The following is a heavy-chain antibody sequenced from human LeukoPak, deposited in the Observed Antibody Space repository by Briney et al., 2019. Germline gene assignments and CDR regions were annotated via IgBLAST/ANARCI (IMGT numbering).Heavy chain of an antibody. CDR2: IKQDGSEK. D-gene: IGHD6-6*01. CDR3: ARAEYSSSFYYYYYMDV. Sequence: GSLRLSCAASGFTFSSYWMSWVRQAPGKGLEWVANIKQDGSEKYYVDSVKGRFTISRDNAKNSLYLQMNSLRAEDTAVYYCARAEYSSSFYYYYYMDVWGKGTTVTVSS. CDR1: GFTFSSYW. J-gene: IGHJ6*03. V-gene: IGHV3-7*01.